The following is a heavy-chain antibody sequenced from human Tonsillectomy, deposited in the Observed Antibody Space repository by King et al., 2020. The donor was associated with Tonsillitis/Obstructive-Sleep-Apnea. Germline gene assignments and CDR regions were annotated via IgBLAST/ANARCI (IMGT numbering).Heavy chain of an antibody. CDR3: ARGPMTTVTTFYYYYYLDV. J-gene: IGHJ6*03. Sequence: VQLQQWGAGLLKPSETLSLTCAVYGGSFSGYYWSWIRQPPGNGLEWIGEINHSVSTNYNPSLTSRVTLSVDTSQNPFSLKLSSVTAADTAVYYCARGPMTTVTTFYYYYYLDVWGKGTTVTVSS. CDR2: INHSVST. V-gene: IGHV4-34*01. CDR1: GGSFSGYY. D-gene: IGHD4-11*01.